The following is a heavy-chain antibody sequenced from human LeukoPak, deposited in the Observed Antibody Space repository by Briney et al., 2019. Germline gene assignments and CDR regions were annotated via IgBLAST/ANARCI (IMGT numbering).Heavy chain of an antibody. D-gene: IGHD1-1*01. CDR3: AKGERGIEYYYYYYMDV. CDR2: IRYDGYNK. J-gene: IGHJ6*03. V-gene: IGHV3-30*02. Sequence: GGSLRLSCAASGFTFSSHGMHWVRQPPGKGLEWVAFIRYDGYNKDYADSVKGRFTISRDNSKNTLYLQMNSLRAEDTAVYYCAKGERGIEYYYYYYMDVWGKGTTVTVSS. CDR1: GFTFSSHG.